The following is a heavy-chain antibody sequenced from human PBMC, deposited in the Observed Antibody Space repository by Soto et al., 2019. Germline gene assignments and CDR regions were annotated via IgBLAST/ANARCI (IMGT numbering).Heavy chain of an antibody. CDR3: VGGVDYYDSSGYPDDAFDI. CDR2: INAGNGNT. D-gene: IGHD3-22*01. V-gene: IGHV1-3*01. CDR1: GYTFTSYA. Sequence: GASVKVSCKASGYTFTSYAMHWVRQAPGQRLEWMGWINAGNGNTKYSQKFQGRVTITRDTSASTAYMELSSLRSEDTAVYYCVGGVDYYDSSGYPDDAFDIWGQGTMVTVSS. J-gene: IGHJ3*02.